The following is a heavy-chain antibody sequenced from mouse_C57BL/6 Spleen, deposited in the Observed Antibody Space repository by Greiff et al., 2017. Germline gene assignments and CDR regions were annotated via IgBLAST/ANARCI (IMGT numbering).Heavy chain of an antibody. D-gene: IGHD1-1*01. CDR1: GFTFSSYA. J-gene: IGHJ3*01. CDR2: ISDGGSYT. CDR3: ARDEGNYGSSSGFAY. V-gene: IGHV5-4*01. Sequence: EVKLVESGGGLVKPGGSLKLSCAASGFTFSSYAMSWVRQTPEKRLEWVATISDGGSYTYYPDNVKGRFTISRDNAKNNLYLQMSHLRSEDTAMYYCARDEGNYGSSSGFAYWGQGTRVTVSA.